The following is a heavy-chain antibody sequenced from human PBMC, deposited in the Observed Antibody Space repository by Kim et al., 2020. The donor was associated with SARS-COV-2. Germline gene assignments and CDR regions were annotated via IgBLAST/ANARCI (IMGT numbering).Heavy chain of an antibody. Sequence: GGSLRLSCAASGFTFDDYAMHWVRQAPGKGLEWVSGISWNSGSIGYADSVKGRFTISRDNAKNSLYLQMNSLRAEDTALYYCAKDIHGSGRSPNWYFDLWGRGTLVTVSS. V-gene: IGHV3-9*01. CDR3: AKDIHGSGRSPNWYFDL. CDR2: ISWNSGSI. J-gene: IGHJ2*01. CDR1: GFTFDDYA. D-gene: IGHD3-10*01.